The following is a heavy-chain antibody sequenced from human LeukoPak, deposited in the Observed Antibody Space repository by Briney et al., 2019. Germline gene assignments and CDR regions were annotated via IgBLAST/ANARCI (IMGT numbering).Heavy chain of an antibody. Sequence: PGGSLRLSCAASGFTFSSYWVSWVRQAPGKGLEWVANIKQDGSEKYYVDSVKGRFTISRDNAKNSLYLQMNSLRAEDTAVYYCARLESQVFDYWGQGTLVTVSS. V-gene: IGHV3-7*01. CDR1: GFTFSSYW. CDR3: ARLESQVFDY. D-gene: IGHD1-1*01. CDR2: IKQDGSEK. J-gene: IGHJ4*02.